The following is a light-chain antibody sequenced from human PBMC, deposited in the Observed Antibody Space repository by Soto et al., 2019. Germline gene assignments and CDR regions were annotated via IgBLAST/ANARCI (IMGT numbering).Light chain of an antibody. J-gene: IGKJ1*01. Sequence: DIQMTQSPSTLSASVGDRVTITCRASQSISSWLAWYQQKPGKAPKLLIYKASSLESGVPSRFSGSGSGTEFTLTISSLQPDDIATSYCQQYNSYPSTFGQGTKVEIK. CDR3: QQYNSYPST. V-gene: IGKV1-5*03. CDR1: QSISSW. CDR2: KAS.